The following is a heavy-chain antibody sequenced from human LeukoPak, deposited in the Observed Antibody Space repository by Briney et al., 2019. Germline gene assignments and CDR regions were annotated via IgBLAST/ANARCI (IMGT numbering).Heavy chain of an antibody. CDR3: AAVGVGGSKLHYFDY. J-gene: IGHJ4*02. V-gene: IGHV1-58*02. CDR1: GFTFTSSA. CDR2: IVVGSGNT. Sequence: SVKVSCKTSGFTFTSSAMQWVRQARGQPLEWIGWIVVGSGNTNYAQEFEERVTITRDMSTGTDYMELRSLRFEDTALYYCAAVGVGGSKLHYFDYWGQGTLVTVSS. D-gene: IGHD1-26*01.